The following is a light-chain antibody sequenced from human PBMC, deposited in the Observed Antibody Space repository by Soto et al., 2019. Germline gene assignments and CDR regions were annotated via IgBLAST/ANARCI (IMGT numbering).Light chain of an antibody. CDR1: QSINRH. CDR2: DAS. J-gene: IGKJ4*01. CDR3: QQRSNWPPVT. Sequence: EIVLTQSPATLSLSPGERATLSCRASQSINRHLAWYRQKPGQAPRLLIYDASNRATGIPARFSGSGSGTDFTLTISSLEPEDFGVWYCQQRSNWPPVTFGGGTNVEIK. V-gene: IGKV3-11*01.